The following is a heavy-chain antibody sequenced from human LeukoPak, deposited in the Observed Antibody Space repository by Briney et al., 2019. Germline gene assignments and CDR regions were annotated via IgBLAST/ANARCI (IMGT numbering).Heavy chain of an antibody. J-gene: IGHJ4*02. CDR3: ARVGGAGLYYFDY. V-gene: IGHV1-46*03. CDR2: INPSGGST. D-gene: IGHD3-16*01. Sequence: YTFTSYYXXWVRQAPGQGLXXXXIINPSGGSTIYAQKVQGRVTMTRDTSTSTVYMELSSLRSEDTAVYYCARVGGAGLYYFDYWGQGTLVTVSS. CDR1: YTFTSYY.